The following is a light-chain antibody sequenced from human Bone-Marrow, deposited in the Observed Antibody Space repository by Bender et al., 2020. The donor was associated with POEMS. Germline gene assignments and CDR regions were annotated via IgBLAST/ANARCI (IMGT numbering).Light chain of an antibody. J-gene: IGLJ2*01. Sequence: NFMLTQPHSVSESPGKTVTISCARSSGNVASSWVQWYQQRPGSAPTIVIYEDKKRPSGVPDRFSGSIDSSSNSASLTISGLQAEDEADYYCCSYTRSDTALFGGGTKLTVL. V-gene: IGLV6-57*03. CDR1: SGNVASSW. CDR2: EDK. CDR3: CSYTRSDTAL.